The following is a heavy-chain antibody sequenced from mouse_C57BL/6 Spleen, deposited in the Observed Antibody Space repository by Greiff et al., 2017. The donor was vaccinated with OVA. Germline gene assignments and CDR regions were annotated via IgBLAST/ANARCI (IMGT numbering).Heavy chain of an antibody. J-gene: IGHJ2*01. D-gene: IGHD2-4*01. CDR2: IDPEDGDT. Sequence: EVQLQQSGAELVRPGASVKLSCTASGFNIKDYYMHWVKQRPEQGLEWIGRIDPEDGDTEYAPKFQGKATMTADTSSNTAYLQLSSLTSEDTAVYYCTATDYDAGYFGYWGQGTTLTVSS. V-gene: IGHV14-1*01. CDR3: TATDYDAGYFGY. CDR1: GFNIKDYY.